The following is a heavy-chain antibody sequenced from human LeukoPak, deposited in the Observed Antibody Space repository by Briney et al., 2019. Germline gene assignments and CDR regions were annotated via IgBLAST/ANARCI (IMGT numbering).Heavy chain of an antibody. J-gene: IGHJ6*02. Sequence: GGSLRLSCAASGFTFDDYAMHWVRQAPGKGLEWVSGITWNRDNIGYGDSVKGRSTISRDNVKNALYLQMNSLRPEDTALYYCAKDLSSAITSALVLDVWGQGTTVIVSS. V-gene: IGHV3-9*01. CDR2: ITWNRDNI. CDR3: AKDLSSAITSALVLDV. D-gene: IGHD3-22*01. CDR1: GFTFDDYA.